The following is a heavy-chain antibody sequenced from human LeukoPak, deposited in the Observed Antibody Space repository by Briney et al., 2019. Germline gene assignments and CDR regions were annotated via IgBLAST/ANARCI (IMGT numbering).Heavy chain of an antibody. V-gene: IGHV4-4*02. CDR2: IHHSGST. CDR1: GGSISGDNW. D-gene: IGHD3-22*01. Sequence: KSSETLSLTCAVSGGSISGDNWWSWVRQPPGKGLEWIGEIHHSGSTKDNPSLKSRVTISVDKSKKQFSLRLSSVTAADTAVYYCARRNYYDSTGYWNNWGQGTLVTVSS. CDR3: ARRNYYDSTGYWNN. J-gene: IGHJ4*02.